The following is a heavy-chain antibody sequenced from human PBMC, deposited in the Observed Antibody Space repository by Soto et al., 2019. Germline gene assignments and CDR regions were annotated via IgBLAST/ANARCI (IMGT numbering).Heavy chain of an antibody. CDR2: ISAYNGNT. V-gene: IGHV1-18*01. CDR3: ARQQPQAGTYYYYGMDV. D-gene: IGHD6-19*01. CDR1: GYTFTSYG. J-gene: IGHJ6*02. Sequence: QVQLVQSGAEVKKPGASVKVSCKASGYTFTSYGISWVRQAPGQGLEWMGWISAYNGNTNYAQKLQGRVTMTTDTSTSTDYMELRSMRSDDTAVYYYARQQPQAGTYYYYGMDVWGQGTTVTVSS.